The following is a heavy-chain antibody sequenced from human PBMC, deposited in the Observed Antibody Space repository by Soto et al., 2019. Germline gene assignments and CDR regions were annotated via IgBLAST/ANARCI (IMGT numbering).Heavy chain of an antibody. D-gene: IGHD6-19*01. J-gene: IGHJ6*02. CDR3: AKAGSSGWYYYYYSMDV. CDR1: GYTFTNYY. Sequence: ASVKVSCKASGYTFTNYYMHWVRQAPGQGLEWMGIINPSGGSTSYAQKFQGRVTMTRDTSTSTVYMELSSLKSEDTAVYYCAKAGSSGWYYYYYSMDVWGQGTTVTVSS. V-gene: IGHV1-46*01. CDR2: INPSGGST.